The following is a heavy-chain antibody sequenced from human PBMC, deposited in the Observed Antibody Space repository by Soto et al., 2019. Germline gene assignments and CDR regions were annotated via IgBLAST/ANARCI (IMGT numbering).Heavy chain of an antibody. J-gene: IGHJ3*02. Sequence: QLQLQESGPGLVKPSETLSLPCTVSGGSISSSSYYWGWIRQPPGKGLEWIGSIYYSGSTYYNPALKSRVPISVDTSKNQFSLKLSSVTAADTAVYYCASPVDDAFDIWGQGTMVTVSS. CDR3: ASPVDDAFDI. V-gene: IGHV4-39*01. CDR1: GGSISSSSYY. CDR2: IYYSGST.